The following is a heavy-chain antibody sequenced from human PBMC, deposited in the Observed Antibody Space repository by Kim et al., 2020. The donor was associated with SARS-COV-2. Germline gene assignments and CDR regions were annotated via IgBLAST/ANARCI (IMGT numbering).Heavy chain of an antibody. Sequence: SETLSLTCTVSGGSISSYYWSWIRQPPGKGLEWIGYIYYSGSTNYNPSLKSRVTISVDTSKNQFSLKLSSVTAADTAVYYCASHSYYYDSSGYYYWEPYWYFDLWGRGTLVTVSS. V-gene: IGHV4-59*13. J-gene: IGHJ2*01. D-gene: IGHD3-22*01. CDR3: ASHSYYYDSSGYYYWEPYWYFDL. CDR2: IYYSGST. CDR1: GGSISSYY.